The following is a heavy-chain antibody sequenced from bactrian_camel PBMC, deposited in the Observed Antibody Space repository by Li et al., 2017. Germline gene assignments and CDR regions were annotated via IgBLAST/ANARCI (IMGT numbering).Heavy chain of an antibody. CDR1: GYTFNTY. CDR2: IDTGDGST. CDR3: TAGSRRFGGTVPWTKCELLR. J-gene: IGHJ6*01. V-gene: IGHV3S28*01. D-gene: IGHD1*01. Sequence: QLVESGGGSALAGGSVRLSCAASGYTFNTYSWFRQAPGQEREGVAAIDTGDGSTYYLNSVEGRFSISHDNAKNTLYLQMNSLKPEDTAIYCCTAGSRRFGGTVPWTKCELLRGARGPRSPSP.